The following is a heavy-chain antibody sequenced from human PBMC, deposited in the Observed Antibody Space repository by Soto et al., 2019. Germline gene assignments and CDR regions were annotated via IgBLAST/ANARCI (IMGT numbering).Heavy chain of an antibody. D-gene: IGHD3-22*01. Sequence: VHLEQSGVEVKKPGASVKVSCEASGYTFTSFSIAWVRQAPGQGLGWMGWISGDSGDTNYAQDFQGRVTMTTDTSTSTAYMELRSLRSDDTAVYYCARRNYYDSSVDYWGQGTLVTVAS. J-gene: IGHJ4*02. V-gene: IGHV1-18*01. CDR1: GYTFTSFS. CDR2: ISGDSGDT. CDR3: ARRNYYDSSVDY.